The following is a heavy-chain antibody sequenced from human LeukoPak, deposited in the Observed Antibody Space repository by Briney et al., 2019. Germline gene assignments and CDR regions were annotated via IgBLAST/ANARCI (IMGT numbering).Heavy chain of an antibody. D-gene: IGHD1-14*01. J-gene: IGHJ6*02. CDR2: INPNSGGT. V-gene: IGHV1-2*04. Sequence: ASVKVSCKASGYTFTGYYMHWVRQAPGQGLEWMGWINPNSGGTNYAQKFQGWVTMTRDTSISTAYMELSRLRSDDMAVYYCARGGGDPVNPPPHYYYYYGMDVWGQGTTVTVSS. CDR1: GYTFTGYY. CDR3: ARGGGDPVNPPPHYYYYYGMDV.